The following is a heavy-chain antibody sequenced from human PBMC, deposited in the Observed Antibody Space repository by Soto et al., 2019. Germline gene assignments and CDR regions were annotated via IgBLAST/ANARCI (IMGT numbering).Heavy chain of an antibody. CDR1: GYTFTIYD. CDR2: MNPNSGNT. D-gene: IGHD5-12*01. J-gene: IGHJ6*03. V-gene: IGHV1-8*01. Sequence: ASVKVSCKASGYTFTIYDINWVRQATGQGLEWMGWMNPNSGNTGYAQKFQGRVTMTRNTSISTAYMELSSLRSEDTAVYYCARGNRIVATTVDYYYYYYMDVWGKGTTVTVSS. CDR3: ARGNRIVATTVDYYYYYYMDV.